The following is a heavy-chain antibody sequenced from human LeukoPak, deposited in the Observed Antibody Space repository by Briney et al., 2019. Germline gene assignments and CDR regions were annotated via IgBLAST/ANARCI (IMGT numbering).Heavy chain of an antibody. Sequence: PSETLSLTCTVSGGSISSGGYYWSWIRQHPGKGLEWIGYIYYSGSTYYNPSLKGRVTISVDTSKNQFSLKLSSVTAADTAVYYCARGGYYDSSGYYYSYYFDYWGQGTLVTVSS. CDR2: IYYSGST. CDR3: ARGGYYDSSGYYYSYYFDY. J-gene: IGHJ4*02. CDR1: GGSISSGGYY. D-gene: IGHD3-22*01. V-gene: IGHV4-31*03.